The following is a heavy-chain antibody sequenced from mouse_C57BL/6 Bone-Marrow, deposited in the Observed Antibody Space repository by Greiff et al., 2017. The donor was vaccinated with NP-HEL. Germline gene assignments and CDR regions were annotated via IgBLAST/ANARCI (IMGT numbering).Heavy chain of an antibody. CDR3: ARYYYGSSSFDY. V-gene: IGHV1-72*01. Sequence: VKLQQPGAELVKPGASVKLSCKASGYTFTSYLMHWVKQRPGRGLEWIGRIDPNSGGTKYNEKFKSKATLTVDKPSITAYMQRNILTSEDAAVYYCARYYYGSSSFDYWGQGTTLTVSS. CDR1: GYTFTSYL. J-gene: IGHJ2*01. D-gene: IGHD1-1*01. CDR2: IDPNSGGT.